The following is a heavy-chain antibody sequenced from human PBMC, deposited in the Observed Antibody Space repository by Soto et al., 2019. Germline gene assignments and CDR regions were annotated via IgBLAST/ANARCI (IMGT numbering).Heavy chain of an antibody. D-gene: IGHD5-18*01. CDR2: ISYDGSNK. J-gene: IGHJ4*02. CDR3: ARGHTAMVHDY. V-gene: IGHV3-30-3*01. CDR1: GFTFSSYA. Sequence: GGSLRLSCAASGFTFSSYAMHWVRQAPGKGLEWVAVISYDGSNKYYADSVKGRFTISRDNSKNTLYLQMNSLRAEDTAVYYCARGHTAMVHDYWGQGTLLTVSS.